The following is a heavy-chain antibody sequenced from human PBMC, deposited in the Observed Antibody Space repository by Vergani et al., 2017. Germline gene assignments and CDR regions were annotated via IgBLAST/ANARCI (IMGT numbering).Heavy chain of an antibody. V-gene: IGHV4-4*08. CDR2: IYTSGST. CDR3: ARDDFWSGSGYMDV. Sequence: QVQLQESGPGLVKPSETLSLTCTVSGGSISSYYWSWIRQPPGKGLEWIGRIYTSGSTNYNPSLKSRVTISVDTSKNQFSLKLSSVTAADTAVYYCARDDFWSGSGYMDVWGKGTTVTVSS. D-gene: IGHD3-3*01. J-gene: IGHJ6*03. CDR1: GGSISSYY.